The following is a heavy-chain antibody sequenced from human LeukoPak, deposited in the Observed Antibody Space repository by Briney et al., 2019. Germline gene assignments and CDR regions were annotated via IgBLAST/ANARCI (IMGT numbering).Heavy chain of an antibody. D-gene: IGHD3-22*01. J-gene: IGHJ4*02. CDR2: IYYSGST. CDR3: ARERSGYYSA. V-gene: IGHV4-59*01. CDR1: GGSISSYY. Sequence: KPSETLSLTCTVSGGSISSYYWSWIRQPPGKGLEWIGYIYYSGSTNYNPSLKSRVTISVDTSKNQFSLKLSSVTAADTAVYYCARERSGYYSAWGQGTLVTVSS.